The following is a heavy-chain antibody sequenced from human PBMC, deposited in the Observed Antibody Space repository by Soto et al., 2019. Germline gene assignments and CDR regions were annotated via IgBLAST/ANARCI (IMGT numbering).Heavy chain of an antibody. CDR3: ARAVRGSYYDY. CDR1: GGSISSGDYY. V-gene: IGHV4-30-4*01. CDR2: IYYSGST. D-gene: IGHD1-26*01. Sequence: PSEILSLTCTVSGGSISSGDYYWSWIRQPPGKGLEWIGYIYYSGSTYYNPSLKSRVTISVDTSKNQFSLKLSSVTAADTAVYYCARAVRGSYYDYWGQGTLVTVSS. J-gene: IGHJ4*02.